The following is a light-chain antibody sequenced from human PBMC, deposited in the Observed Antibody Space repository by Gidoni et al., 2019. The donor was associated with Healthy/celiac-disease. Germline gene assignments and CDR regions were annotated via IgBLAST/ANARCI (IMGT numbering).Light chain of an antibody. CDR1: QSVSSSY. Sequence: ELVFTQSPGTLSLSPGERATLSCRASQSVSSSYLAWYQQKPGQAPRLLIYGASSRATGIPDRCSGSGSGTDFTLTISRLEPEDFAVYYCQQDGSSPWTLGQGTKVEIK. J-gene: IGKJ1*01. CDR3: QQDGSSPWT. CDR2: GAS. V-gene: IGKV3-20*01.